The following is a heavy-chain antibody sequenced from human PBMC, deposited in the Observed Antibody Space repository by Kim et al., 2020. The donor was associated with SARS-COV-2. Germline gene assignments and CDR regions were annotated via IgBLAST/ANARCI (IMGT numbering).Heavy chain of an antibody. CDR3: ARAWYTGTTTWDY. J-gene: IGHJ4*02. D-gene: IGHD1-7*01. CDR2: INHSGST. Sequence: SETLSLTCAVYGGSFSGYYWSWIRQPPGKGLEWIGEINHSGSTNYNPSLKSRVTISVDTSKNQFSLKLSSVTAADTAVYYCARAWYTGTTTWDYWGQGTL. CDR1: GGSFSGYY. V-gene: IGHV4-34*01.